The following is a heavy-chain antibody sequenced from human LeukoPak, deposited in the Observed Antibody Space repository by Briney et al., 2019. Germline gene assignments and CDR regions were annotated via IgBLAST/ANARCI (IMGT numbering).Heavy chain of an antibody. V-gene: IGHV1-2*06. CDR2: INPNSGGT. J-gene: IGHJ3*02. Sequence: ASVKVSCKASGYTFTGYYMHWVRQAPGQGLGWMGRINPNSGGTNYAQKFQGRVTMTRDTSISTAYMELSRLRSDDTAVYYCARDKGYCSGGSCYGEVSTHDAFDIWGQGTMVTVSS. CDR3: ARDKGYCSGGSCYGEVSTHDAFDI. CDR1: GYTFTGYY. D-gene: IGHD2-15*01.